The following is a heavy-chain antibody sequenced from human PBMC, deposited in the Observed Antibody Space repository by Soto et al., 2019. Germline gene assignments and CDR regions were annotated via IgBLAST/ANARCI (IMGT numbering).Heavy chain of an antibody. V-gene: IGHV5-51*01. D-gene: IGHD4-17*01. CDR1: EFTFTNYW. CDR2: IYPGDSDT. Sequence: GESLKISCKGSEFTFTNYWIGWVRQMPGKGLEWMGIIYPGDSDTRYSPSFQGQVTISADKSISTAYLQWSSLKASDTAMYYCTRRPDYPGDMNGFDIWGQGTMVTV. J-gene: IGHJ3*02. CDR3: TRRPDYPGDMNGFDI.